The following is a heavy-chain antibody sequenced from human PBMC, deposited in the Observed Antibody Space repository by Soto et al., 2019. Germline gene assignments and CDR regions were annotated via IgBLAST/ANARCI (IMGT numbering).Heavy chain of an antibody. CDR1: GFTFSSYG. Sequence: QVQLVESGGGVVQPGRSLRLSCAASGFTFSSYGMHWVRQAPGKGLEWVAVIWYDGSNKYYADSVKGRFTISRDNSKNTLYLQMNSLRVEDTAVYYCARGAYDFWSGYHPYYYYGMDVWGQGTTVTVSS. CDR2: IWYDGSNK. V-gene: IGHV3-33*01. J-gene: IGHJ6*02. D-gene: IGHD3-3*01. CDR3: ARGAYDFWSGYHPYYYYGMDV.